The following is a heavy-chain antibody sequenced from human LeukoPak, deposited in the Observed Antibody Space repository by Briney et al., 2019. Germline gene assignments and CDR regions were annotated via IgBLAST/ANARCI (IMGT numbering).Heavy chain of an antibody. CDR3: ARAVVRGVFDY. D-gene: IGHD3-10*01. CDR1: GYSISSGYY. Sequence: SETLSLTCTVSGYSISSGYYWGWIRQPPGKGLEWIGSIYHSGSTYYNPSLKSRVTISVDTSKNQFSLKLSSVTAADTAVYYCARAVVRGVFDYWGQGTLVTVSS. J-gene: IGHJ4*02. V-gene: IGHV4-38-2*02. CDR2: IYHSGST.